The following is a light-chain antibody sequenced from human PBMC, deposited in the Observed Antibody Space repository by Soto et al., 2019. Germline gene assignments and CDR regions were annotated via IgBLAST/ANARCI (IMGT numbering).Light chain of an antibody. Sequence: IQLTQSPTTLPASVGDRVTLTCRASESISNWLAWYQQRPGTAPKLLIYHASILETAVPSRFSGNGSGTEFTLTISSPQPGVFATYYCQQYSTYSFGQGSRVEIK. CDR2: HAS. J-gene: IGKJ1*01. CDR3: QQYSTYS. CDR1: ESISNW. V-gene: IGKV1-5*01.